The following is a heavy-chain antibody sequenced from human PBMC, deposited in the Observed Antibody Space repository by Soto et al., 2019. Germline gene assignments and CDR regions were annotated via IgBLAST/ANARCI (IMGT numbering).Heavy chain of an antibody. D-gene: IGHD3-10*01. CDR1: GYTFTNHG. J-gene: IGHJ4*02. Sequence: ASVKVSCKASGYTFTNHGISWVRQAPGQGLEWMGWISAYNGNTDFAQKLQGRVTMTTDTSTSTAYMELRSLRSDDTAVYYCFRVPKDGSGSYLDDSYWGQGTLVTVSS. V-gene: IGHV1-18*01. CDR2: ISAYNGNT. CDR3: FRVPKDGSGSYLDDSY.